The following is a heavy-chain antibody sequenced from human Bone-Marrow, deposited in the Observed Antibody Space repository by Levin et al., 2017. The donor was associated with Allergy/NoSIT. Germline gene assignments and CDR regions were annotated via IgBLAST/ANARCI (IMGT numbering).Heavy chain of an antibody. CDR2: ISGSGGRT. Sequence: GESLKISCAASGFTFSSYAMSWVRQAPGKGLEWVSSISGSGGRTYYADSVKGRFAFSRDNSKNTLFLQMNSLRAEDTAVYYCAKDIYPYYDSSQAAFDIWGQGTMVTVSS. D-gene: IGHD3-22*01. V-gene: IGHV3-23*01. CDR1: GFTFSSYA. J-gene: IGHJ3*02. CDR3: AKDIYPYYDSSQAAFDI.